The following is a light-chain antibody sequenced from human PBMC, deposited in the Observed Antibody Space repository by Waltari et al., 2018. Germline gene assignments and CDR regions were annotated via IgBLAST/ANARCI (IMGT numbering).Light chain of an antibody. CDR1: QDITIY. J-gene: IGKJ4*01. CDR2: DTS. Sequence: DIQMTQSPSSLAASVGDRVTITCQASQDITIYLNWYQQKPCKAPKLLIYDTSKLETGVPSRFSGSGSGTHFTFTISSLQPEDIATYYCQVSFHFPLTFGGGTKLEIK. CDR3: QVSFHFPLT. V-gene: IGKV1-33*01.